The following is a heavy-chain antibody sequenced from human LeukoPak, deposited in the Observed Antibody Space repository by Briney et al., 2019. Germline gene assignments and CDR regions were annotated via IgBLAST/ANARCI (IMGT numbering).Heavy chain of an antibody. Sequence: EGSLRLSCAASGFTFSSYAMSWVRQAPGKGLEWVSAISGSGGSTYYADSVKGRFTISRDNSKNTLYLQMNSLRAEDTAVYYCAKDRKMATINDYWGQGTLVTVSS. J-gene: IGHJ4*02. CDR3: AKDRKMATINDY. CDR2: ISGSGGST. V-gene: IGHV3-23*01. CDR1: GFTFSSYA. D-gene: IGHD5-24*01.